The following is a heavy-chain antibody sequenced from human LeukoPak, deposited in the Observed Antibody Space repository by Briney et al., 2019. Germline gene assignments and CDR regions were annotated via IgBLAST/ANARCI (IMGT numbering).Heavy chain of an antibody. D-gene: IGHD3-10*01. CDR3: ATRYRSVGLLTRDYYYYYMDV. J-gene: IGHJ6*03. CDR1: GGTFSSYA. Sequence: ASVKVSCKASGGTFSSYAISWVRQAPGQGLEWMGGIIPIFGTANYAQKFQGRVTITTDESTSTAYMELSSLRSEDTAVYYCATRYRSVGLLTRDYYYYYMDVWGKGTTVTVSS. CDR2: IIPIFGTA. V-gene: IGHV1-69*05.